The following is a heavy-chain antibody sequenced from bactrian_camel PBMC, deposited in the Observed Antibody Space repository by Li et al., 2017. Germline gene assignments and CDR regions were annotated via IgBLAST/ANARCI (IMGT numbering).Heavy chain of an antibody. CDR2: IVSGGDST. CDR1: GFTFSDVT. V-gene: IGHV3S40*01. CDR3: AKEWVIADTLDNY. D-gene: IGHD3*01. J-gene: IGHJ4*01. Sequence: VQLVESGGGLVQPGGSLRLFCVASGFTFSDVTMSWVRQVPGKGLEWVATIVSGGDSTYYADSVKGRFTISRDNARNTVYLSLNSLRTEDTAMYYCAKEWVIADTLDNYWGQGTQVTVS.